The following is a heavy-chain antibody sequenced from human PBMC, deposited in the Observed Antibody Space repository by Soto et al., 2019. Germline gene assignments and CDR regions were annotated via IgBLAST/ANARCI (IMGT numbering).Heavy chain of an antibody. V-gene: IGHV3-33*01. D-gene: IGHD1-1*01. Sequence: QLQLVESGGGVVQPGRSLTLSCAASGLNFSNYGMHWVRQAPGKVLEWVAVIWHDGSRKYYADSVKGRFTIPRYNSKNTLYLQINSLRAEDTAVYYCARDERAWYFDLLGRGTLVTVSS. CDR3: ARDERAWYFDL. CDR2: IWHDGSRK. J-gene: IGHJ2*01. CDR1: GLNFSNYG.